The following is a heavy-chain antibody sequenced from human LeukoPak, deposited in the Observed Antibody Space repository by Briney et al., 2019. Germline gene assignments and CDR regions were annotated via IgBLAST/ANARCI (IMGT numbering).Heavy chain of an antibody. V-gene: IGHV4-59*01. Sequence: KPSETLSLTCTVSGGSISSYYWSWIRQPPGKGLEWIGYIYYSGSTNYNPSLKSRVTISVDTSKNQFSLKLSSVTAADTAVYYCAREAYSSGWYPPYFDYWGQGTLVTVSS. CDR3: AREAYSSGWYPPYFDY. CDR1: GGSISSYY. CDR2: IYYSGST. D-gene: IGHD6-19*01. J-gene: IGHJ4*02.